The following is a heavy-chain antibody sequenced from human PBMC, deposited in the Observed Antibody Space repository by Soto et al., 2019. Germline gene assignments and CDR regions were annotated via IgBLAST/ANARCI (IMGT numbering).Heavy chain of an antibody. V-gene: IGHV3-33*01. Sequence: PGGSLRLSCAASGFTFSSYGMHWVRQAPGKGLEWVAVIWYDGSNKYYADSVKGRFTISRDNSKNTLYLQMNSLRAEDTAVYYCARDPGSIWSGDYAEWMVYYYGMDVWGQGTTVTVSS. CDR3: ARDPGSIWSGDYAEWMVYYYGMDV. J-gene: IGHJ6*02. CDR1: GFTFSSYG. D-gene: IGHD3-3*01. CDR2: IWYDGSNK.